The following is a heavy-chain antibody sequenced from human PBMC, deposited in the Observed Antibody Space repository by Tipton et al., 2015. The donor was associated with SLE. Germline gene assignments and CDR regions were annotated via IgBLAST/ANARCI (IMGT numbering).Heavy chain of an antibody. D-gene: IGHD4-17*01. CDR3: AKDRGKDYVSYYYYYGMDV. J-gene: IGHJ6*02. CDR1: GFTFDDYA. Sequence: SLRLSCAASGFTFDDYAMHWVRQAPGKGLEWVSLISWDGGSTYYADSVKGRFTISRDNSKNSLYLQMNSLRAEDTALYYCAKDRGKDYVSYYYYYGMDVWGQGTTVTVSS. V-gene: IGHV3-43D*04. CDR2: ISWDGGST.